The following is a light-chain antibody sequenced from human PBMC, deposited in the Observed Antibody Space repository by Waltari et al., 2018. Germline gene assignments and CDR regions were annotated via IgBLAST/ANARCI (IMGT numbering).Light chain of an antibody. V-gene: IGLV1-40*01. CDR2: VNS. J-gene: IGLJ2*01. CDR3: QSYDSSLSGSEV. CDR1: SSNIGAGYD. Sequence: QSVLTQPPSVSAAPGQRVTISCTGSSSNIGAGYDVHWYQQLPGTAPKLLIYVNSNRPSGVPDRFSCAKSGTSASLAITGLQAEDEADYYCQSYDSSLSGSEVFGGGTKLTVL.